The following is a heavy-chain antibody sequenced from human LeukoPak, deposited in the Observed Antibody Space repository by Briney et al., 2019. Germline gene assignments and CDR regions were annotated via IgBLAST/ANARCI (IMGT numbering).Heavy chain of an antibody. CDR3: ARATDYYYYYYMDV. CDR1: GFTFSSYW. CDR2: IKQDGSEK. Sequence: PGGSLRLSCAASGFTFSSYWMSWVRQAPGKGLEWVANIKQDGSEKNYVDSVKGRFTISRDNAKNSLYLQMNSLRAEDTAVYYCARATDYYYYYYMDVWGKGTTVTVSS. V-gene: IGHV3-7*01. J-gene: IGHJ6*03.